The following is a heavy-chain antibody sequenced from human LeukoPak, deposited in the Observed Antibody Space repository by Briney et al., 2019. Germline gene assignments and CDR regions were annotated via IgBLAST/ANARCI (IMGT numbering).Heavy chain of an antibody. CDR2: VYPGDSDT. V-gene: IGHV5-51*01. CDR3: ARLTRFCDGITSFSIVNYFHY. D-gene: IGHD3-3*01. Sequence: GESLKISSKCSGYSITCYYFSWVRQMPGKGLEWMGLVYPGDSDTRYSPSFQGQVTISVDKSTSTAYLQWSSLKASDTAVYYCARLTRFCDGITSFSIVNYFHYWPRRTVVTVSS. CDR1: GYSITCYY. J-gene: IGHJ4*02.